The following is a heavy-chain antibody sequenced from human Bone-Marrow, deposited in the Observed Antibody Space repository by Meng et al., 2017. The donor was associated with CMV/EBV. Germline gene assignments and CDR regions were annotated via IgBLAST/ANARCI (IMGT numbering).Heavy chain of an antibody. CDR3: ARDLAGYSGYDLRN. CDR2: MNPNSGNT. CDR1: GYTFTSYD. Sequence: ASVKVSCKASGYTFTSYDINWVRQATGQGLEWMGWMNPNSGNTGYAQKFQGRVTITRNTSISTAYMELSSLTSEDTAVYYCARDLAGYSGYDLRNWGQGTLVTVSS. J-gene: IGHJ4*02. V-gene: IGHV1-8*03. D-gene: IGHD5-12*01.